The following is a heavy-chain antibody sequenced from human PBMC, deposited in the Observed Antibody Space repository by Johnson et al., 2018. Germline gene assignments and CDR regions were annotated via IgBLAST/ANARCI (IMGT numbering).Heavy chain of an antibody. CDR3: ARVGSYYEAFDI. CDR2: IYYSGST. Sequence: QVQLQESGPGLVKPSETLSLTCTVSGGSISSSSYYWGWIRQPPGKGLEWIGSIYYSGSTYYNPSLKSRVTISVDTSKNQFSLKLGPGTAADTAVYYCARVGSYYEAFDIWGQGTMVTVSS. V-gene: IGHV4-39*07. D-gene: IGHD3-10*01. J-gene: IGHJ3*02. CDR1: GGSISSSSYY.